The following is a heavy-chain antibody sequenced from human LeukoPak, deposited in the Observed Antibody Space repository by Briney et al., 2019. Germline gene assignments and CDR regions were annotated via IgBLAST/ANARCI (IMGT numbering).Heavy chain of an antibody. CDR1: GFTFSPYS. V-gene: IGHV3-21*01. CDR3: ARDLWHIARYGHYMDV. CDR2: ISSSSSYI. D-gene: IGHD2-21*01. J-gene: IGHJ6*03. Sequence: GGSLRLPCAASGFTFSPYSINWVRQAPGKGLEWVSSISSSSSYIYYADSVKGRFTISRDNAKNSLYLQMNSLRAEDTAVYYCARDLWHIARYGHYMDVWGKGTTVTISS.